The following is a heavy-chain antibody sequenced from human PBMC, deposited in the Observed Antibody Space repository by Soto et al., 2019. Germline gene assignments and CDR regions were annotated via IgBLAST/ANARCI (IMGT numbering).Heavy chain of an antibody. D-gene: IGHD2-15*01. V-gene: IGHV3-48*01. Sequence: EVQLVESGGGLVQPGGSLILSCAASGFTFSHYSMNWVRQAPGKGLEWVSYISSSSSTIYYADSVKGRFTISRDNAKNSLFLHMNSLRVEDTAVYYCAKDIDVGGQGTLVTVSS. CDR3: AKDIDV. CDR2: ISSSSSTI. J-gene: IGHJ4*02. CDR1: GFTFSHYS.